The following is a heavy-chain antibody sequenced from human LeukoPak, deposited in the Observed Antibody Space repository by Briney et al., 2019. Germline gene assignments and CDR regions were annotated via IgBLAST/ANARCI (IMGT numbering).Heavy chain of an antibody. CDR3: ASFAVAGPQGFDY. V-gene: IGHV4-59*01. CDR1: GGSIGNYY. Sequence: SETLSLTCTVSGGSIGNYYWSWIRQPPGKGLEWIGYIYYSGSTNYNPSLKSRVTISVDTSKNQFSLKLSSVTAADTAVYYCASFAVAGPQGFDYWGQGTLVTVSS. CDR2: IYYSGST. J-gene: IGHJ4*02. D-gene: IGHD6-19*01.